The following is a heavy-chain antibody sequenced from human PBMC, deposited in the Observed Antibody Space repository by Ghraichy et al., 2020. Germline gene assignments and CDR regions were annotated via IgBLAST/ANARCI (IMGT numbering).Heavy chain of an antibody. Sequence: GESLNISCKGSGYSFTSYWIGWVRQMPGKGLEWMGIIYPGDSDTRYSPSFQGQVTISADKSISTAYLQWSSLKASDTAMYYCARHLTARNYDFWSGGYYYGMDVWGQGTTVTVSS. J-gene: IGHJ6*02. V-gene: IGHV5-51*01. CDR2: IYPGDSDT. CDR1: GYSFTSYW. D-gene: IGHD3-3*01. CDR3: ARHLTARNYDFWSGGYYYGMDV.